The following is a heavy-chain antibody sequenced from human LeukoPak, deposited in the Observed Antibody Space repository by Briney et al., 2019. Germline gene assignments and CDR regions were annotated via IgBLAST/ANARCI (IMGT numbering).Heavy chain of an antibody. J-gene: IGHJ4*02. V-gene: IGHV3-21*01. D-gene: IGHD1-7*01. CDR3: ARDYNWKYDRFDY. CDR2: ISSSSSYI. Sequence: GGSLRLSCAASGFTFSSYSMNCVRQAPGKGLEWVSSISSSSSYIYYADSVKGRFTISRDNAKNSLYLQMNSLRAEDTAVYYCARDYNWKYDRFDYWGQGTLVTVSS. CDR1: GFTFSSYS.